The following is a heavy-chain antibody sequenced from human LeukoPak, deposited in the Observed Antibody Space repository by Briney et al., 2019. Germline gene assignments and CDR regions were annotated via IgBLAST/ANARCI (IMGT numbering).Heavy chain of an antibody. V-gene: IGHV3-66*02. CDR1: EFSVGSNY. CDR3: AKDLDAFDI. CDR2: IYSGGST. Sequence: PGGSLRLSCAASEFSVGSNYMTWVRQAPGKGLEWVSLIYSGGSTYYADSVKGRFTISRDNSKNTLYLQMNSLRAEDTAVYYCAKDLDAFDIWGQGTMVTVSS. J-gene: IGHJ3*02.